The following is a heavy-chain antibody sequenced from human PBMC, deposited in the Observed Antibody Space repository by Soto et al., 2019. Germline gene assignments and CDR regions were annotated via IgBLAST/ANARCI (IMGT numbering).Heavy chain of an antibody. J-gene: IGHJ6*02. Sequence: GESLKISCKGSGYSFTSYWIGWVRQMPGKGLEWMGIIYPGDSDTRYSPSFQGQVTISADKSISTAYLQWSSLKASDTAMYYCARLVVVPAASSNYYYGMDVWGQGTTVTVS. CDR1: GYSFTSYW. CDR2: IYPGDSDT. CDR3: ARLVVVPAASSNYYYGMDV. V-gene: IGHV5-51*01. D-gene: IGHD2-2*01.